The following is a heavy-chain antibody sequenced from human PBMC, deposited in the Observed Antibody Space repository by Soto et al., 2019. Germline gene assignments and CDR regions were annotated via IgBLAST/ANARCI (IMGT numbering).Heavy chain of an antibody. J-gene: IGHJ6*02. V-gene: IGHV3-7*01. Sequence: GSLRLSCAASGFTFSSYWMSWVRQAPGKGLEWVANIKQDGSEKYYVDSVKGRFTISRDNAKNSLYLQMNSLRAEDTAVYYCARDRYSYYDFWSGSLPYYSFCMDVWGQGTSVTGSS. CDR2: IKQDGSEK. CDR3: ARDRYSYYDFWSGSLPYYSFCMDV. CDR1: GFTFSSYW. D-gene: IGHD3-3*01.